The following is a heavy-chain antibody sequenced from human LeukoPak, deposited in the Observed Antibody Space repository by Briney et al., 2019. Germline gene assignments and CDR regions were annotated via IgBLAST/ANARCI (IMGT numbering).Heavy chain of an antibody. J-gene: IGHJ6*02. Sequence: ASVKVSCKASGYTFTSYYMHWVRQAPGQGLEWMGIINPSGGSTSYAQKFQGRVTMTRDTSTSTVYMELSSLRSEDTAVYYCARWSGGSDWLYHNGMDVWGQGTTVIVSS. CDR1: GYTFTSYY. V-gene: IGHV1-46*01. CDR2: INPSGGST. CDR3: ARWSGGSDWLYHNGMDV. D-gene: IGHD6-19*01.